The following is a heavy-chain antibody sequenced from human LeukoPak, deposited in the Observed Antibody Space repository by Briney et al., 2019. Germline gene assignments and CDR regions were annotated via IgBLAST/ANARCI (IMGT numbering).Heavy chain of an antibody. CDR1: GGSISSGDYY. CDR2: IYYSGST. CDR3: ARVPLWFGELYVDY. D-gene: IGHD3-10*01. J-gene: IGHJ4*02. Sequence: SETLSLTCTVSGGSISSGDYYWSWIRQPPGKGLEWIGYIYYSGSTYYNPSLKSRVTISVGTSKNQFSLKLSSVTAADTAVYYCARVPLWFGELYVDYWGQGTLVTVSS. V-gene: IGHV4-30-4*01.